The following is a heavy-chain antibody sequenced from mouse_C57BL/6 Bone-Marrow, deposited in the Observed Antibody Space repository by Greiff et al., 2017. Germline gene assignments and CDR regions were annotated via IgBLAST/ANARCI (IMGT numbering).Heavy chain of an antibody. CDR1: GYTFTDYY. Sequence: QVQLKESGPELVKPGASVKISCKASGYTFTDYYINWVKQRPGQGLEWIGWIFPGSGSTYYNEKFKGKATLTVDKSSSTAYVLLSSLTSEDSAVYFCARSSGYEAMDYWGQGTAVTVSS. D-gene: IGHD3-2*02. CDR3: ARSSGYEAMDY. V-gene: IGHV1-75*01. J-gene: IGHJ4*01. CDR2: IFPGSGST.